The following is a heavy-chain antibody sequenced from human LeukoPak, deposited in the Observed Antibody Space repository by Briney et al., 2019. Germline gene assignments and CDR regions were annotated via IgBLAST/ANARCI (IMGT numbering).Heavy chain of an antibody. V-gene: IGHV3-9*01. CDR2: ISRNGGHL. D-gene: IGHD4-23*01. CDR1: GFTFDAYA. J-gene: IGHJ6*03. CDR3: AKDLYGGLYYYCMDV. Sequence: SLRLSCASSGFTFDAYAMHWVRPAPGKGLEWVSSISRNGGHLNYAESVKGRFTISRDNAKNSLYLQMDSLRPDDTALYYCAKDLYGGLYYYCMDVWGKGTTVTVSS.